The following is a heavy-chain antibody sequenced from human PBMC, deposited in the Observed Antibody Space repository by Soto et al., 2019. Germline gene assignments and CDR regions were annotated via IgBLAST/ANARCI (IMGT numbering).Heavy chain of an antibody. CDR2: IYYSGNT. CDR1: GGSIRSGGYY. CDR3: ARDRLMATAGTARHYFGLDV. Sequence: SETLSLTCTVSGGSIRSGGYYWSWVRQNPRRGLEWIGKIYYSGNTYYNPSLKSRLTTSVDTSKNQFYLNLSSVTAADTAVYYCARDRLMATAGTARHYFGLDVWGQGTTVTVSS. V-gene: IGHV4-31*03. J-gene: IGHJ6*02. D-gene: IGHD5-18*01.